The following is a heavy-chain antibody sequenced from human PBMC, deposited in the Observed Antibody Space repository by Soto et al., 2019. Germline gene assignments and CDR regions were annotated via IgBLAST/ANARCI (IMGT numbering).Heavy chain of an antibody. CDR3: ARRLGSLPTAKLDL. CDR1: GFPFGDYY. Sequence: GGSLRLSCEASGFPFGDYYMSWIRQSPERGLEWLSFLSRSSRFTKHADSVRGRFTISRDNAKNALYLQMNSLRAEDTAVYYCARRLGSLPTAKLDLWGRGTLVTVSS. CDR2: LSRSSRFT. J-gene: IGHJ2*01. D-gene: IGHD1-1*01. V-gene: IGHV3-11*06.